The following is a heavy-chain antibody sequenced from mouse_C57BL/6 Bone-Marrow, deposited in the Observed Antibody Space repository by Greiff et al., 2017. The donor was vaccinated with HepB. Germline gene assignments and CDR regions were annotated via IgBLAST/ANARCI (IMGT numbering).Heavy chain of an antibody. CDR2: IWSGGST. Sequence: QVHVKQSGPGLVQPSQSLSITCTVSGFSLTSYGVHWVRQSPGKGLEWLGVIWSGGSTDYNAAFISRLSISKDNSKSQVFFKMNSLQADDTAIYYCARNYYGSRGAYWGQGTLVTVSA. V-gene: IGHV2-2*01. CDR1: GFSLTSYG. D-gene: IGHD1-1*01. J-gene: IGHJ3*01. CDR3: ARNYYGSRGAY.